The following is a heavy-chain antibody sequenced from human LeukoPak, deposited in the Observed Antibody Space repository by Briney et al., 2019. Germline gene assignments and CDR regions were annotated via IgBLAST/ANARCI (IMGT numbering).Heavy chain of an antibody. CDR3: AKTARGAPHDY. V-gene: IGHV3-7*01. CDR1: GFTFSSYW. D-gene: IGHD1-1*01. J-gene: IGHJ4*02. CDR2: IKQDGSEK. Sequence: GGSLRLSCAASGFTFSSYWMSWVRQAPGKGLEWVANIKQDGSEKYYVDSVKGRFTISRDNAKNSLYLQMNSLRAEDTAVYYCAKTARGAPHDYWGQGTLVTVSS.